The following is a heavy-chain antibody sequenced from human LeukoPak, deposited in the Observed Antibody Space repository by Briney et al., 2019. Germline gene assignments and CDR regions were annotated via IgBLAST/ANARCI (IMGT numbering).Heavy chain of an antibody. CDR2: ISAYNGNT. V-gene: IGHV1-18*01. J-gene: IGHJ4*02. CDR3: ARDQPIAYFGCSGGSCYGGGIDY. Sequence: ASVKVSCKASGYTFTSYGISWVRQAPGQGLEWMGWISAYNGNTNYAQKLQGRVTMTTDTSTSPAYMELRSLRSDDTAVYYCARDQPIAYFGCSGGSCYGGGIDYWGQGALVTVSS. CDR1: GYTFTSYG. D-gene: IGHD2-15*01.